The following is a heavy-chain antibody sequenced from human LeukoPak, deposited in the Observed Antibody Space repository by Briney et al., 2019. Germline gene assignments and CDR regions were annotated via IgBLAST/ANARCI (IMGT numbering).Heavy chain of an antibody. J-gene: IGHJ4*02. CDR2: INHSGST. Sequence: SETLSLTCAVYGGSFSGYYWSWIRQPPGKGLEWIGEINHSGSTNYNTSLKSRVTISVDTSKNQFSLKLSSVTAADTAVYYCARVGSGYGSYFDYWGQGTLVTVSS. D-gene: IGHD3-22*01. CDR1: GGSFSGYY. CDR3: ARVGSGYGSYFDY. V-gene: IGHV4-34*01.